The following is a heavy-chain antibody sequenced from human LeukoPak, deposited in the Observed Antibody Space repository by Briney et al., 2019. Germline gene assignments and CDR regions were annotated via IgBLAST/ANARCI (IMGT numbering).Heavy chain of an antibody. D-gene: IGHD5-24*01. Sequence: GGSLRLSCAASGFTLGSYGMHWVRQAPGKGLEWVASISYDESNEYYGDSVKGRFSVSRDNSKNTLYLHMNSLRAEDTAVYYCAKEREMATRYYFDYWGQGTLVTVSS. CDR2: ISYDESNE. CDR1: GFTLGSYG. V-gene: IGHV3-30*18. CDR3: AKEREMATRYYFDY. J-gene: IGHJ4*02.